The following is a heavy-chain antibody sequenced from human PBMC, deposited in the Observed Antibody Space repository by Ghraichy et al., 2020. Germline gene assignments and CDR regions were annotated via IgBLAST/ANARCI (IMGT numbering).Heavy chain of an antibody. V-gene: IGHV3-48*02. CDR2: ITSTGTTM. Sequence: GGSLRLSCAASGFTLSNYAMNWVRQAPGKGLEWVSYITSTGTTMYYADSVKGRFTLSRDSAKNSLFLQMNSLSDDDTALYYCAPALGYCSSGTCYPYYYSGMDVWVHGTLVTGSS. J-gene: IGHJ6*02. D-gene: IGHD2-15*01. CDR1: GFTLSNYA. CDR3: APALGYCSSGTCYPYYYSGMDV.